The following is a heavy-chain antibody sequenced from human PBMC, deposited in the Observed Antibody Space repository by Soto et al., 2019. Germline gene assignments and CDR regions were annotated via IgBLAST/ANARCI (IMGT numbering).Heavy chain of an antibody. CDR3: ARDQGQQLVLLGYYYYGMDV. J-gene: IGHJ6*02. Sequence: SVKVSCKASGGTFSGYAISWVRQAPGQGLEWMGGIIPIFGTANYAQKFQGRVTITADESTSKAYMELSSLRSEDTAVYYCARDQGQQLVLLGYYYYGMDVWGQGTTVTVSS. V-gene: IGHV1-69*13. D-gene: IGHD6-13*01. CDR2: IIPIFGTA. CDR1: GGTFSGYA.